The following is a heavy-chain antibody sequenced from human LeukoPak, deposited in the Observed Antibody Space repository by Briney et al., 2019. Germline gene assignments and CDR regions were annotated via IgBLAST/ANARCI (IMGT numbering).Heavy chain of an antibody. CDR3: ARDSGWWRFDF. V-gene: IGHV3-53*01. D-gene: IGHD6-13*01. J-gene: IGHJ4*02. Sequence: GGSLRLSCAASGFTVSSNYMSWVRQAPGKGLEWVSVIYSGGSTYYADSVKGRFTISRDNGKNSLYLQMNSLRDEDTAVYYCARDSGWWRFDFWGQGTLVTVSS. CDR1: GFTVSSNY. CDR2: IYSGGST.